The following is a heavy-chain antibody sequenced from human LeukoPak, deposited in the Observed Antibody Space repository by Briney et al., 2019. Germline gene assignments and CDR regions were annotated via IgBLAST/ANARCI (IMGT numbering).Heavy chain of an antibody. D-gene: IGHD2-2*01. Sequence: SETLSLTCTVSGGSISSSSYYWGWIRQPPGKGLEWIGSIYYSGSTYYNPSLKSRVTISVDTSKNQFSLKLSSVTAADTAVYYCASQPGMVVAPAAPFDYWGQGTLVTVSS. CDR3: ASQPGMVVAPAAPFDY. V-gene: IGHV4-39*01. CDR1: GGSISSSSYY. J-gene: IGHJ4*02. CDR2: IYYSGST.